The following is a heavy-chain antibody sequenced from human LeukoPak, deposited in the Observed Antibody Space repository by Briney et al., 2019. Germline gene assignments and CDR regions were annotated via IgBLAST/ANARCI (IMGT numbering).Heavy chain of an antibody. D-gene: IGHD6-19*01. CDR2: IYTSGST. CDR3: ARHGPYSSGWYDY. CDR1: GGSISSHY. V-gene: IGHV4-4*09. J-gene: IGHJ4*02. Sequence: PSETLSLTCTVSGGSISSHYWSWIRQPPGKGLEWIGYIYTSGSTNYNPSLKSRVTISVDTSKNQFSLKLSSVTAADTAVYYCARHGPYSSGWYDYWGQGTLVTVSS.